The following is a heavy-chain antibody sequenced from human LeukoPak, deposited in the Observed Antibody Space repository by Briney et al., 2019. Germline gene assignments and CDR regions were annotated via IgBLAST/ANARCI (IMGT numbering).Heavy chain of an antibody. Sequence: GASVKVSCKASGYTFTSYAMHWVRQAPGQRLEWMGWINAGNGNTKYSQKLQGRVTITRDTSASTAYMELSSLRSEDTAVYYCARRSLDTAMVSDAFDIWGQGTMVTVSS. D-gene: IGHD5-18*01. V-gene: IGHV1-3*01. CDR3: ARRSLDTAMVSDAFDI. CDR2: INAGNGNT. J-gene: IGHJ3*02. CDR1: GYTFTSYA.